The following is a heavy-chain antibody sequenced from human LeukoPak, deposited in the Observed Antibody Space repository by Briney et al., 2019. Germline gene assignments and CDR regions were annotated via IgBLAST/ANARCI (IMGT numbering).Heavy chain of an antibody. CDR3: AKDDAWLQYNY. D-gene: IGHD5-24*01. CDR1: GFTFSSYA. J-gene: IGHJ4*02. V-gene: IGHV3-23*01. Sequence: PGGSLRLSCAASGFTFSSYAMSWVRQAPGKGLEWVPGISGSGDTTYYADSVKGRFTISRDNSKNTLYLQMNSLRVEDTAVFYCAKDDAWLQYNYWGQGTLVTVSS. CDR2: ISGSGDTT.